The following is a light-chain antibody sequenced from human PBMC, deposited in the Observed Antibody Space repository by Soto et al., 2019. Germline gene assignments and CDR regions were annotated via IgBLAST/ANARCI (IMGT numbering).Light chain of an antibody. J-gene: IGLJ2*01. V-gene: IGLV2-14*01. CDR1: SSDVGGYNY. CDR3: SSYTSSSTVV. Sequence: QSVLTQPASVSGSPGQWSTISCTGTSSDVGGYNYVSWYQQHPGKAPKLMIYDVRNRPSGVSTRFSGSKSGNTAALTISGLQAEDEADYSCSSYTSSSTVVFGGGTKLTVL. CDR2: DVR.